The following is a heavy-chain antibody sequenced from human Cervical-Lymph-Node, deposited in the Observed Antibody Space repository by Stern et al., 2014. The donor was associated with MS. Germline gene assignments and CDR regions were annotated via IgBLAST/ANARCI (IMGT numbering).Heavy chain of an antibody. CDR3: ARVSSTISLETATNKFYFDY. Sequence: QVQLVESGPGLVKPSETLSLTCAVSGASITSDYWSWVRQPPGKGLQWIGYIYYSGNTNYNPSLKSRVTISLDTSKNQFSLRLSSVTAADTAVYYCARVSSTISLETATNKFYFDYWGQGTLVTVSS. J-gene: IGHJ4*02. D-gene: IGHD5-24*01. CDR2: IYYSGNT. V-gene: IGHV4-59*01. CDR1: GASITSDY.